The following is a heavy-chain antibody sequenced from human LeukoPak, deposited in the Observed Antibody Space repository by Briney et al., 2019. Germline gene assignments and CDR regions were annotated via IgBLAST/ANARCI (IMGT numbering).Heavy chain of an antibody. J-gene: IGHJ3*02. V-gene: IGHV3-33*01. Sequence: GGSLRLSCAASGFTFSSYAMHWVRQAPGKGLEWVAVLWYDGSNKYYADSVKGRFTISRDNSKNTLYLQMNSLRAEDTAVYYCAPTYYYDSSGSPTGAFDIWGQGTMVTVSS. D-gene: IGHD3-22*01. CDR1: GFTFSSYA. CDR3: APTYYYDSSGSPTGAFDI. CDR2: LWYDGSNK.